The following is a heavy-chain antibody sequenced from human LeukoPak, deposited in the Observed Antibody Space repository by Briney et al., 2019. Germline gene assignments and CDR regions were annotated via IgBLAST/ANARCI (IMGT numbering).Heavy chain of an antibody. CDR3: ARVGSLYDSSGYSDY. CDR2: IIPFFDVV. CDR1: GGTFSKNV. D-gene: IGHD3-22*01. J-gene: IGHJ4*02. V-gene: IGHV1-69*01. Sequence: VASVKVSCKASGGTFSKNVVSWVRQAPGQGLEWMGGIIPFFDVVSSAQRFQGRVTITADESTSTAYMELRSLRSDDTAVYYCARVGSLYDSSGYSDYWGQGTLVTVSS.